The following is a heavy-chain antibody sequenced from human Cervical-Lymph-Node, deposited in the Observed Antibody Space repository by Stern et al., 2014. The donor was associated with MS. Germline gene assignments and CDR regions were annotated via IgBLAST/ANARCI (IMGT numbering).Heavy chain of an antibody. CDR3: ANSIT. CDR2: INGSGSAR. Sequence: MQLVESGGGLVKPGGSLRLSCAASGFTFSDYYMPWIRQAPGKGLEWISYINGSGSARYYADSVKGRFTISRDNAKKSLFLELNSLRADDTAVYYCANSITWGQGTLVAVST. J-gene: IGHJ4*02. V-gene: IGHV3-11*01. D-gene: IGHD2/OR15-2a*01. CDR1: GFTFSDYY.